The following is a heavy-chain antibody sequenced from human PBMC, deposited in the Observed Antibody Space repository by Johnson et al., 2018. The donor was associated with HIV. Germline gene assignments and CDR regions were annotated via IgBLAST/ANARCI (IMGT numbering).Heavy chain of an antibody. J-gene: IGHJ3*02. CDR2: ISGSGGST. CDR1: GFTFSSYS. CDR3: TRAAWHDAFEI. V-gene: IGHV3-23*04. Sequence: EVQLVESGGGLVQPGGSLRLSCAASGFTFSSYSMSWVRQAPGKGLEWVSAISGSGGSTCYADSVKGRFTISRDDAKMNAHRQKNSRIDEDTGVYYCTRAAWHDAFEIWGQGTMVTVSS.